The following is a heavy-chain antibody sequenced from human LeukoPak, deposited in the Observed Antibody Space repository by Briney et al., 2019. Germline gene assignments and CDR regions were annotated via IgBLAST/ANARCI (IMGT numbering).Heavy chain of an antibody. CDR2: ISDDGTNA. V-gene: IGHV3-30*04. CDR1: GFTFSSYA. CDR3: ARSSSSGYAYYFDY. J-gene: IGHJ4*02. D-gene: IGHD6-19*01. Sequence: GGSLRLSCAASGFTFSSYAMHWVRQAPGKGLECVAFISDDGTNAYYADSVKGRFTISRGNSKNTLYLQMDSLRAEDTALYYCARSSSSGYAYYFDYWGQGTLVTVSS.